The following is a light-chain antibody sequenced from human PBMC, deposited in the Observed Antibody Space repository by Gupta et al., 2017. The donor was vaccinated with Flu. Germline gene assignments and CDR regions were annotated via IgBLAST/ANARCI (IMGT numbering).Light chain of an antibody. Sequence: GNIITITCRASQDSRNELGCYQQKPEKAPKRLIYAASFVQRGVPSRFGGSASGKESTLTISSLQPEDFATYHCLQHNTYPGTFGQGTKVEIK. CDR2: AAS. CDR1: QDSRNE. CDR3: LQHNTYPGT. J-gene: IGKJ1*01. V-gene: IGKV1-17*01.